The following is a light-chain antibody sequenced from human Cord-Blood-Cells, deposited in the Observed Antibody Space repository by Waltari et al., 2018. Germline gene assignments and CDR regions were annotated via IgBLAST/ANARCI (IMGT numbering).Light chain of an antibody. J-gene: IGKJ2*01. CDR3: QQYNSYSSYT. CDR1: QSISSW. Sequence: DIQMTQSPSTLSASVGDRVTITCRASQSISSWLAWYQQKPGKAPKLLIYKASSLESGVPLRFSGSVSGTEFTLTISSLQPDDFATYYCQQYNSYSSYTFGQGTKLEIK. CDR2: KAS. V-gene: IGKV1-5*03.